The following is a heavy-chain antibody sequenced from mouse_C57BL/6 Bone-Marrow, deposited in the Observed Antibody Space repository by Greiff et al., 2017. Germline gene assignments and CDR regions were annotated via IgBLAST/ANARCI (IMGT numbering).Heavy chain of an antibody. Sequence: VQLQQSGAELVRPGTSVKMSCKASGYTFTNYWIGWAKQRPGHGLEWIGDIYPGGGYTNYNEQFKGKATLTADKSSSTAYMQFSSLTSEDSAIYYCAVYYSNYWYFDVWGTGTTVTVSS. D-gene: IGHD2-5*01. CDR2: IYPGGGYT. CDR1: GYTFTNYW. J-gene: IGHJ1*03. V-gene: IGHV1-63*01. CDR3: AVYYSNYWYFDV.